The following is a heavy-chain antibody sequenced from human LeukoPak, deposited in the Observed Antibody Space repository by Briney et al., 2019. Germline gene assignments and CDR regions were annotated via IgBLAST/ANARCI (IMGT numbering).Heavy chain of an antibody. CDR3: ARGAYNYYYYYMDV. J-gene: IGHJ6*03. CDR1: GFTFSSHA. CDR2: ISYDASYD. Sequence: GGSLRLSCAASGFTFSSHAMHWVRQAPGEGLEWVAVISYDASYDYYPDSVQGRFTVSRDNSRNTLYLQMNGLRGEDTAVYYCARGAYNYYYYYMDVWGKGTTVTVSS. D-gene: IGHD5-24*01. V-gene: IGHV3-30*04.